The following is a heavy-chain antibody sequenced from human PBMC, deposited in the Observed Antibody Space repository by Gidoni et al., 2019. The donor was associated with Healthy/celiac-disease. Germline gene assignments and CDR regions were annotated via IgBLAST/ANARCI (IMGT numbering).Heavy chain of an antibody. CDR3: AKGCRPSVSSSWLNDAFDI. D-gene: IGHD6-13*01. Sequence: QVQLVESGGGVVQPGRSLRLYCAASGFPLSRYGMHWVRQAPGKGLGWVAVISYDGSNKYYADSVKGRFTISRDNSKNTLYLQMNSLRAEDTAVYYCAKGCRPSVSSSWLNDAFDIWGQGTMVTVSS. CDR2: ISYDGSNK. CDR1: GFPLSRYG. V-gene: IGHV3-30*18. J-gene: IGHJ3*02.